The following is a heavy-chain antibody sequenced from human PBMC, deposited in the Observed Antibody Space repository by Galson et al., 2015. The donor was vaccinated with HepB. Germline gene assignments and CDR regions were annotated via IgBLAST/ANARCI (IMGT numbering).Heavy chain of an antibody. CDR1: GDSITSSYW. CDR2: IFHTGII. Sequence: TLSLTCAVTGDSITSSYWWSWVRQPPGKGLGWIGEIFHTGIINYNPSLKGRGTVSVDKAKNQFSLKLKSVTAADTAVYYCARGLRDYNLGRDYLDLWGQGTLVSVSS. J-gene: IGHJ4*02. D-gene: IGHD3-16*01. CDR3: ARGLRDYNLGRDYLDL. V-gene: IGHV4-4*02.